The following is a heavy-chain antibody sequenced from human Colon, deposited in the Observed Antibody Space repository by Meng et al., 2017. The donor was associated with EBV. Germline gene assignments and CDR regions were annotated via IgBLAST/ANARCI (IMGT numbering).Heavy chain of an antibody. CDR3: ARDGGVTHIP. D-gene: IGHD2-8*02. Sequence: QVLLQGSGAGSVKPSGPLSLTCAFSGPSISTSNWWSWIRQSPGEGLEWIGAIYHNGQTNYNPSLKSRVSMSVDESKNEFSLNLKSVTAADTAVYYCARDGGVTHIPWGQGVLVTVSS. J-gene: IGHJ5*02. CDR1: GPSISTSNW. V-gene: IGHV4-4*02. CDR2: IYHNGQT.